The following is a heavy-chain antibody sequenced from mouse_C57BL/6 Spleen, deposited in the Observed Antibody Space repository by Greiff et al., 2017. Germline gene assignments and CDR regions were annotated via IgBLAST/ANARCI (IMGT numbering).Heavy chain of an antibody. CDR3: ARDGLYAMDY. CDR1: GFTFTDYY. J-gene: IGHJ4*01. CDR2: IRNKANGYTT. Sequence: EVQVVESGGGLVQPGGSLSLSCAASGFTFTDYYMSWVRQPPGKALEWLGFIRNKANGYTTEYSASVKGRFTISRDNSQSILYLQMNALRAEDSATYYCARDGLYAMDYWGQGTSVTVSS. V-gene: IGHV7-3*01. D-gene: IGHD1-2*01.